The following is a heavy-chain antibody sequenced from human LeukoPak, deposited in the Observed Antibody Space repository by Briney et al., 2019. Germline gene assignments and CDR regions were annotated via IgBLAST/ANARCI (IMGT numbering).Heavy chain of an antibody. CDR1: GFTFSSYA. D-gene: IGHD3-10*02. CDR3: AELGITMIGGV. V-gene: IGHV3-48*03. Sequence: GGSLRLSCEASGFTFSSYAMSWVRQAPGKGLEWVSYISSSGSTIYYADSVKGRFTISRDNAKNSLYLQMNSLRAEDTAVYYCAELGITMIGGVWGKGTAVTVSS. J-gene: IGHJ6*04. CDR2: ISSSGSTI.